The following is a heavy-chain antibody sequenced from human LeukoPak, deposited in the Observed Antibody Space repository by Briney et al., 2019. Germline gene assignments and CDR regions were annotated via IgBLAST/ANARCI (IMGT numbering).Heavy chain of an antibody. CDR3: ASGLGITGELPN. CDR2: IYSGGST. J-gene: IGHJ1*01. Sequence: PGGSLRLSCAASGFTVSSNYMSWVRQAPGKGLEWVSLIYSGGSTYYADSVKGRFTISRDNSKNTLYLQLNCPRGEGTAVYYCASGLGITGELPNWGEGTLVTVSS. CDR1: GFTVSSNY. V-gene: IGHV3-53*01. D-gene: IGHD1-20*01.